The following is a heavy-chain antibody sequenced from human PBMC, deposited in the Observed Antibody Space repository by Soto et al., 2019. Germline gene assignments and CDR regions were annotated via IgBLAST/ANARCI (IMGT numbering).Heavy chain of an antibody. D-gene: IGHD6-19*01. V-gene: IGHV3-30*03. Sequence: PGGSLRLSCAASGFSFSTYGMQWVPQAPGKGLEWVAVISYDGSNKYYADSVKDRFTISRDNSKKTLYLQMNSLRPDDSAVYYSVAGPYLFYYWGQGTPVTVSA. J-gene: IGHJ4*02. CDR3: VAGPYLFYY. CDR2: ISYDGSNK. CDR1: GFSFSTYG.